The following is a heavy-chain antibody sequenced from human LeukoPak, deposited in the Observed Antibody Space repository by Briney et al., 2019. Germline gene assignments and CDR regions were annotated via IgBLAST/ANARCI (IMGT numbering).Heavy chain of an antibody. CDR3: VKEGF. J-gene: IGHJ4*02. CDR1: GFTFSSYA. Sequence: PGGSLRLSCAASGFTFSSYAMSWVRQPPGKGLEWIASMYYIGSTYYNPSLKSRVTISQDTSKNQFSLKLDSVTAADTAVYYCVKEGFWGRGTLVTVSS. CDR2: MYYIGST. V-gene: IGHV4-39*07.